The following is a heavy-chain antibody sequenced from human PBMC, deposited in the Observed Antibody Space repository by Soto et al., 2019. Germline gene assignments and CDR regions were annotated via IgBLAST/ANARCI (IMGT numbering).Heavy chain of an antibody. CDR3: ARAITAMVNFEY. Sequence: ASVKVSCKASGYTFTGYYMHWVRQAPGQGLEWMGWISPNSGGANYAQKFQGRVTMTRDTSVSTAYLELSRLRSGDTAVYFCARAITAMVNFEYLGQGTLVNGSS. CDR1: GYTFTGYY. V-gene: IGHV1-2*02. D-gene: IGHD5-18*01. J-gene: IGHJ4*02. CDR2: ISPNSGGA.